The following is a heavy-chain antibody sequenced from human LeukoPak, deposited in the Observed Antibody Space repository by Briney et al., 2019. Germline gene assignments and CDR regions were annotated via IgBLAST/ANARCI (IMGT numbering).Heavy chain of an antibody. CDR1: GFTFRSDA. CDR3: AKIRLAARLFSYYYMDV. J-gene: IGHJ6*03. D-gene: IGHD6-6*01. CDR2: ISGSVGST. Sequence: PGGSLRLSCAASGFTFRSDAMSWVREALGRRLEWVSDISGSVGSTYYADSVRGGFTISRDNSKNTLYLQMNSLRAEDTAVYYCAKIRLAARLFSYYYMDVWGKGTTVTVSS. V-gene: IGHV3-23*01.